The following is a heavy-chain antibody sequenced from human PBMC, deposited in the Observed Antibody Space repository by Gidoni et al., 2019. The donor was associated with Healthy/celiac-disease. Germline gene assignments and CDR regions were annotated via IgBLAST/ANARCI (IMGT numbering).Heavy chain of an antibody. Sequence: QVQLVESGGGVVQPGRSLRLSCAASGFTFSSYGMPWVRQAPGKGLEWVAVIWYDGSNKYYADSVKGRFTISRDNSKNTLYLQMNSLRAEDTAVYYCARDQELMYSSGWYPPLNWFDPWGQGTLVTVSS. CDR1: GFTFSSYG. D-gene: IGHD6-19*01. J-gene: IGHJ5*02. CDR3: ARDQELMYSSGWYPPLNWFDP. CDR2: IWYDGSNK. V-gene: IGHV3-33*01.